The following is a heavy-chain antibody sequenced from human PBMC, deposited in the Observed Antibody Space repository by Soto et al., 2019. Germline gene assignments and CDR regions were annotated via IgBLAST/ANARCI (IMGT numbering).Heavy chain of an antibody. D-gene: IGHD2-15*01. CDR3: AKDGYCSGGSCYYFDY. CDR1: GFTFSSYG. J-gene: IGHJ4*02. Sequence: QVQLVESGGGVVQPGRSLRLSCAASGFTFSSYGMHWVRQAPGKGLEWVAVISYDGSNKYYADSVKGRFTISRDNSKNKLYLQMNSLRAEDTAVYYCAKDGYCSGGSCYYFDYWGQGTLVTVSS. CDR2: ISYDGSNK. V-gene: IGHV3-30*18.